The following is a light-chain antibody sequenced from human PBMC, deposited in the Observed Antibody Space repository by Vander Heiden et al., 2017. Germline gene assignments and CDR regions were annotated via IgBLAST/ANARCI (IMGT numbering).Light chain of an antibody. CDR2: EAS. Sequence: SRATLSVSPGERATLSCRASQSVTSNLAWYQQKPGQAPRLLIHEASTRATGIAARFSVSGSGTEFTLTISSVQSEDMAVYYRQQDKHWLLRSFGGGTKVEVK. J-gene: IGKJ4*01. V-gene: IGKV3-15*01. CDR1: QSVTSN. CDR3: QQDKHWLLRS.